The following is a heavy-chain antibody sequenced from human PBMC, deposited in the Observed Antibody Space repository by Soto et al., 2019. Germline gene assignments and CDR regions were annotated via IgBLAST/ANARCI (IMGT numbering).Heavy chain of an antibody. CDR1: GYTFTSYA. CDR3: ARGRDDIVLMVYAIDFDY. Sequence: ASVKVSCKASGYTFTSYAMHGVRQAPGQRLEWMGWINAGNGNTKYSQKFQGRVTITRDTSASTAYMELSSLRSEDTAVYYCARGRDDIVLMVYAIDFDYWGQGTLVTVSS. J-gene: IGHJ4*02. V-gene: IGHV1-3*01. D-gene: IGHD2-8*01. CDR2: INAGNGNT.